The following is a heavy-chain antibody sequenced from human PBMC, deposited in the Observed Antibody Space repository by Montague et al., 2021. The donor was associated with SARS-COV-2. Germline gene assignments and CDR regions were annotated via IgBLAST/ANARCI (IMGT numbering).Heavy chain of an antibody. D-gene: IGHD2-15*01. CDR2: IYYSGST. CDR1: GGSISNYY. CDR3: ARGGGHYNYGFDV. V-gene: IGHV4-59*01. Sequence: SETLSLTCTVSGGSISNYYWSWIRQPPGRGLEWIGYIYYSGSTDXSPSLKSRVTISLDTSKNQFSLKVTSVTAADTAVYYCARGGGHYNYGFDVWGPGTTVTVSS. J-gene: IGHJ6*02.